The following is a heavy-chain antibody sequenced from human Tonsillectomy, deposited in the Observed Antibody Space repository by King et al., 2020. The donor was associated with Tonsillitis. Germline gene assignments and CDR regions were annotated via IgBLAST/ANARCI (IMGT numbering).Heavy chain of an antibody. J-gene: IGHJ4*02. Sequence: VQLVQSGAEVKKPGSSVKVSCKASGGTFSSYTISWVRQAPGQGLEWMGGIIPIFGTANYAQKFQGRVTITADESTSTAYMELSSLRSEDTAVYYCARDLIVGATGLYYFDYWGQGTLVTVSS. D-gene: IGHD1-26*01. V-gene: IGHV1-69*01. CDR1: GGTFSSYT. CDR2: IIPIFGTA. CDR3: ARDLIVGATGLYYFDY.